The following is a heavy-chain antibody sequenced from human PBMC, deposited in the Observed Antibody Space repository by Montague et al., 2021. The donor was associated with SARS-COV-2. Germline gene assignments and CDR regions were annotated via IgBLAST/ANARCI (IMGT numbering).Heavy chain of an antibody. V-gene: IGHV4-59*01. CDR3: ARAPIYRSSWYAYFDY. CDR2: INYSGST. Sequence: SETLSLTCTVSGDSMNNYYWSWIRQPSGKGLERVGYINYSGSTHYNPSLQSRVTLSRDTSKNQFSLRLTSVTAADTAMYFCARAPIYRSSWYAYFDYWGQGTLVTVSS. J-gene: IGHJ4*02. CDR1: GDSMNNYY. D-gene: IGHD6-13*01.